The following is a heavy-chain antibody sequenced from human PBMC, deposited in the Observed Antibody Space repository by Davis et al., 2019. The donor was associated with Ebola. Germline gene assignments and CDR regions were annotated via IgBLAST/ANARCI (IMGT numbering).Heavy chain of an antibody. Sequence: SVKVSCKASGGTFSSYAISWVRQAPGQGLEWMGGIIPIFGTANYAQKFQGRVTITADKSTSTAYMELSSLRSEDTAVYYCARDWATVTTSGAYYYYGMDVWGQGTTVTVSS. CDR2: IIPIFGTA. J-gene: IGHJ6*02. CDR3: ARDWATVTTSGAYYYYGMDV. D-gene: IGHD4-17*01. CDR1: GGTFSSYA. V-gene: IGHV1-69*06.